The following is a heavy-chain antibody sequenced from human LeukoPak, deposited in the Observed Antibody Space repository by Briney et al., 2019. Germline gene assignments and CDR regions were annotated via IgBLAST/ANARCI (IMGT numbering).Heavy chain of an antibody. D-gene: IGHD2-15*01. CDR1: GFTFSSYS. CDR3: ASVVVVVAATDY. CDR2: ISSSSSTI. Sequence: GGSLRLPCAASGFTFSSYSMNWVRQAPGKGLEDVSYISSSSSTIYYADSVKGRFTISRDNAKNSLYLQMNSLRAEDTAVYSCASVVVVVAATDYWGQGTLVTVSS. J-gene: IGHJ4*02. V-gene: IGHV3-48*01.